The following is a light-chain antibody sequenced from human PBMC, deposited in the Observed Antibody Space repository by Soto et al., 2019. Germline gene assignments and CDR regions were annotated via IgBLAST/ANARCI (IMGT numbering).Light chain of an antibody. Sequence: DIQLTQSPSSLSASVGDRVTITCRASQDITYCLAWYQQKPGEAPKLLIYDVFNLHSGVPSRFSGSGSGTDFTLTISSLQPEDSATYYCQQYHSYSFTFGLGTKVEIK. CDR2: DVF. V-gene: IGKV1-5*01. J-gene: IGKJ4*01. CDR3: QQYHSYSFT. CDR1: QDITYC.